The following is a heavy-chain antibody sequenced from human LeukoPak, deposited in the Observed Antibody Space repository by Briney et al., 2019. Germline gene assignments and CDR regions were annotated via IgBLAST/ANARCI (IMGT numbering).Heavy chain of an antibody. CDR3: ATGTTTLPWFDP. V-gene: IGHV1-24*01. CDR2: FDPEDGET. Sequence: ASVKVFCKVSGYTLTELSMHWVRQAPGKGLEWMGGFDPEDGETIYAQKFQGRVTMTEDTSTDTAYMELSSLRSEDTAVYYCATGTTTLPWFDPWGQGTLVTVSS. CDR1: GYTLTELS. D-gene: IGHD1-1*01. J-gene: IGHJ5*02.